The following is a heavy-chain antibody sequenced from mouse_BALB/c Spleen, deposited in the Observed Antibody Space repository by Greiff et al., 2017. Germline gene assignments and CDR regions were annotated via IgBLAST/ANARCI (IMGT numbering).Heavy chain of an antibody. J-gene: IGHJ3*01. CDR2: IWAGGST. Sequence: VKLVESGPGLVAPSQSLSITCTVSGFSLTSYGVHWVRQPPGKGLEWLGVIWAGGSTNYNSALMSRLSISKDNSKSQVFLKMNSLQTDDTAMYYCARDGGYDRTWFADWGQGTLVTVSA. CDR1: GFSLTSYG. D-gene: IGHD2-2*01. CDR3: ARDGGYDRTWFAD. V-gene: IGHV2-9*02.